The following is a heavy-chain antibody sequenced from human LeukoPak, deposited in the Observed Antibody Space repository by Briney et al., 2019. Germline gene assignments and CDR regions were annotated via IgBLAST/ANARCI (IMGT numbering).Heavy chain of an antibody. V-gene: IGHV5-51*01. Sequence: GESRKISCKGSGYSFTSYWIGWVRQMPGKGLEWMGIIYPGDSDTRYSPSFQGQVTISADKSISAAYLQWSSLKASDTAMYYCARALGYCSSTSCYTPAYNWFDPWGQGTLVTVSS. J-gene: IGHJ5*02. D-gene: IGHD2-2*02. CDR3: ARALGYCSSTSCYTPAYNWFDP. CDR2: IYPGDSDT. CDR1: GYSFTSYW.